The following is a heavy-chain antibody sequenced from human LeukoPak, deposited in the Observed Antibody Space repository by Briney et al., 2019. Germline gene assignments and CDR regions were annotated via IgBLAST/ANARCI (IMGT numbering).Heavy chain of an antibody. J-gene: IGHJ4*02. Sequence: GGSLRLSCAAYGFTFSGSAMHWVRQASGKGLEWVGRIRSKANSYATAYAASVKGRFTISRDDSKNTAYLQMNSLKTEDTAVYYCTSPSIAVAGTTGWGQGTLVTVSS. V-gene: IGHV3-73*01. D-gene: IGHD6-19*01. CDR2: IRSKANSYAT. CDR1: GFTFSGSA. CDR3: TSPSIAVAGTTG.